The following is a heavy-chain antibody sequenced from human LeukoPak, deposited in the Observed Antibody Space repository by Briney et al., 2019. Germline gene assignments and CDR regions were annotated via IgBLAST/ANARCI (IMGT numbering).Heavy chain of an antibody. J-gene: IGHJ5*02. CDR3: ARGGWFFDP. Sequence: GGSLRLSCAASGFTFSSYWMSWVRQAPGKELEWVANIKQDGSEKYYVDSVKGRFTISRDNAKNSLFLQMNNLRAEDTAAYHCARGGWFFDPWGQGTLVTVSS. CDR2: IKQDGSEK. D-gene: IGHD3-10*01. CDR1: GFTFSSYW. V-gene: IGHV3-7*05.